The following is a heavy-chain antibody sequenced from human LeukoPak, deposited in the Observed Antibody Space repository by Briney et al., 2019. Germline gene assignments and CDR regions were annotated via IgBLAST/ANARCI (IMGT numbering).Heavy chain of an antibody. V-gene: IGHV1-46*01. Sequence: GASVKVSCKASGYTFTSYYMHWVRQAPGQGLEWMGIINPSGGSTSYAQKFQGRVTMTRDTSISTAYMELSRLRSDDTAVYYCARAQGYCGGDCVFVSSDYYYMDVWGKGTTVTVSS. CDR2: INPSGGST. D-gene: IGHD2-21*02. CDR1: GYTFTSYY. CDR3: ARAQGYCGGDCVFVSSDYYYMDV. J-gene: IGHJ6*03.